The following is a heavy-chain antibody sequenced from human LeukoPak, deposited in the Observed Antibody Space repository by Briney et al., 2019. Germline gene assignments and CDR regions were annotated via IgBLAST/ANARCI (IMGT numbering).Heavy chain of an antibody. CDR1: GYTFTSYD. CDR3: ARVTRYSSSWYRGMDV. J-gene: IGHJ6*02. D-gene: IGHD6-13*01. V-gene: IGHV1-8*01. Sequence: ASVKVSCKASGYTFTSYDINWVRQATGQGLEWMGWMNPNSGNTGYAQKFQGRVTMTRNTSISTAYMELSSLRSEDTAVYYCARVTRYSSSWYRGMDVWGQGTTVTVSS. CDR2: MNPNSGNT.